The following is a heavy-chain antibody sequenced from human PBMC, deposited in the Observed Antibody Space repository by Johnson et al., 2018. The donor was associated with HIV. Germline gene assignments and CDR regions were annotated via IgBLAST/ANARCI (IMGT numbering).Heavy chain of an antibody. J-gene: IGHJ3*02. CDR1: GFTVSSNY. CDR2: IYSGGST. V-gene: IGHV3-66*01. CDR3: ARDLSEGELGHAFDI. Sequence: VQLVESGGGLVKPGGSLRLSCAASGFTVSSNYMSWVRQAPGKGLEWVSVIYSGGSTYYADSVKGRFTISRDNSKNTLYLQMNSLRAEDTAVYYCARDLSEGELGHAFDIWGQGTMVTVSS. D-gene: IGHD1-26*01.